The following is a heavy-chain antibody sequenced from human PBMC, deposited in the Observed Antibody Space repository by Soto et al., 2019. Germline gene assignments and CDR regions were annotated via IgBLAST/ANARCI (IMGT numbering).Heavy chain of an antibody. J-gene: IGHJ4*02. Sequence: EVHLVESGGGLVKPGGSLRLSCATSGFSFGVHAITWVHQAPGKGLEGVALITSSGSNVQYAESVEGRFTISRDDAKNSVHLQMNNLRADDTGVYYCARDGNYHEFWGQGTQVTVSS. D-gene: IGHD1-7*01. CDR2: ITSSGSNV. CDR3: ARDGNYHEF. CDR1: GFSFGVHA. V-gene: IGHV3-21*01.